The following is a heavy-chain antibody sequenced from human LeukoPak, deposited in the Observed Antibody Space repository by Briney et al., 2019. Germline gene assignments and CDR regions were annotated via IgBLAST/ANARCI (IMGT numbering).Heavy chain of an antibody. V-gene: IGHV3-7*01. CDR3: ARHLSGVAGYTYGRGIDF. CDR1: GGSFSGYY. CDR2: IKQDGSEK. J-gene: IGHJ4*02. Sequence: ETLSLTCAVYGGSFSGYYWSWVRQAPGKGLEWVANIKQDGSEKYYVDSVKGRFTISRDNAKKSLYLQMNSLRAEDTAVYYCARHLSGVAGYTYGRGIDFWGQGTLVTVSS. D-gene: IGHD5-18*01.